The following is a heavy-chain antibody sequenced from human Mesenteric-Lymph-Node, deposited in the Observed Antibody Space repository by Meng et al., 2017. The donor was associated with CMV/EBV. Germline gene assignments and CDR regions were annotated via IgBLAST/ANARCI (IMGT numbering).Heavy chain of an antibody. CDR2: ISSSSSYI. V-gene: IGHV3-21*01. J-gene: IGHJ5*02. CDR3: ARGGGSYSSGLFDP. Sequence: GGSLRLSCVASGFTFSSFAMNWVRQAPGKGLEWVSSISSSSSYIYYADSVKGRFTISRDNAKNSLYLQMNSLRAEDTAVYYCARGGGSYSSGLFDPWGQGTLVTVSS. D-gene: IGHD6-19*01. CDR1: GFTFSSFA.